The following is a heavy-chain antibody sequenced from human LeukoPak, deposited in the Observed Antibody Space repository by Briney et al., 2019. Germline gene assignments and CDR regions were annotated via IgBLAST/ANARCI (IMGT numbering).Heavy chain of an antibody. CDR1: GYSFTSSW. Sequence: GESLKISCKGSGYSFTSSWIGWVRQMPGKGLEWMGIIYPGDSDTRYSPFFQGQVTISADKSISTAYLQWSSLKASDTALYYCARRVNSGNYYYFDYWGQGTLVTVSS. V-gene: IGHV5-51*01. D-gene: IGHD1-26*01. J-gene: IGHJ4*02. CDR3: ARRVNSGNYYYFDY. CDR2: IYPGDSDT.